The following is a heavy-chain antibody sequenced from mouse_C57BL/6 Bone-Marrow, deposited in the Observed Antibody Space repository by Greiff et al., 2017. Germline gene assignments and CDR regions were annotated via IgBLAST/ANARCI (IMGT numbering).Heavy chain of an antibody. CDR2: IRNKANGYKT. D-gene: IGHD1-1*02. Sequence: EVKVVESGGGLVQPGGSLSLSCAASGFTFTDYYMSWVRQPPGKALEWLGFIRNKANGYKTEYSASVKGRFTISRDNSKSILYLQMNALRAEESPTYYCARSPLSVGSYYFDYWGQGTTLTVSS. J-gene: IGHJ2*01. CDR3: ARSPLSVGSYYFDY. CDR1: GFTFTDYY. V-gene: IGHV7-3*01.